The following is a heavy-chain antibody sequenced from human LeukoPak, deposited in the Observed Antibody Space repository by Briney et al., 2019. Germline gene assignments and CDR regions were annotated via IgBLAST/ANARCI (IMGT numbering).Heavy chain of an antibody. CDR3: ARGAASLLEWLRDAFDI. D-gene: IGHD3-3*01. CDR2: ISAYNGNT. V-gene: IGHV1-18*01. Sequence: ASVKVSCKASGGTFSSYAISWVRQAPGQGLEWMGWISAYNGNTNYAQKLQGRVTMTTDTSTSTAYMELRSLRSDDTAVYYCARGAASLLEWLRDAFDIWGQGTMVTVSS. J-gene: IGHJ3*02. CDR1: GGTFSSYA.